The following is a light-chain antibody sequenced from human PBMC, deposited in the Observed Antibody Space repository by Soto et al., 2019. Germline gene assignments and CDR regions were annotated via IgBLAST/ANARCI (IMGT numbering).Light chain of an antibody. J-gene: IGKJ2*01. V-gene: IGKV3-11*01. Sequence: EIVLTQSPATLSLSPGERATLSCRASQSVSSYLAWYQQKPGQAPRLLIYDASNRATGIPARFSGSGSGTDFTRTISSLEPEDFAVYYCQQRSNWLPETFGQGTKLEIK. CDR3: QQRSNWLPET. CDR1: QSVSSY. CDR2: DAS.